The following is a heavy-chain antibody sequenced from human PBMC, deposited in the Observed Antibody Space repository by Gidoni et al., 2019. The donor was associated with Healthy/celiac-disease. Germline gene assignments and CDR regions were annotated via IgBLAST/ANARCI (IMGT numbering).Heavy chain of an antibody. CDR1: GFTFADYA. CDR3: AKGPAYYDFWSGPTYYYGMDV. Sequence: EVQLVESGGGVVQPGGSLRLSCAASGFTFADYAMHWVRQAPGNGLEWVSLISGDGGSTYYADSVKGRFTISRDNSKNSLYLQMNSLRTEDTALYYCAKGPAYYDFWSGPTYYYGMDVWGQGTTVTVSS. CDR2: ISGDGGST. J-gene: IGHJ6*02. D-gene: IGHD3-3*01. V-gene: IGHV3-43*02.